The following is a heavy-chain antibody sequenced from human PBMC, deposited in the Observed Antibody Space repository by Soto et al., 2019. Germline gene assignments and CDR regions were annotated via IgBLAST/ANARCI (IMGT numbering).Heavy chain of an antibody. CDR1: GYSFTSYW. D-gene: IGHD3-22*01. V-gene: IGHV5-51*01. Sequence: GESRKISCKGSGYSFTSYWIGWVRQMPGKGLEWMGIIYPGDSDTRYSPSFQGQVTISANKSISTAYLQWSSLKASDTAMYYCARAYYYDSSGYDAKGERSPSFDYWGQGTLVTVSS. CDR3: ARAYYYDSSGYDAKGERSPSFDY. CDR2: IYPGDSDT. J-gene: IGHJ4*02.